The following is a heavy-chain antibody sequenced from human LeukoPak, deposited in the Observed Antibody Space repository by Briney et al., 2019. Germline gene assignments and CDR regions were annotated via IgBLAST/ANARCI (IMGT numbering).Heavy chain of an antibody. Sequence: PGRSLRLSCAASGLTFSIYGRHWVRQAPGKGLEWVEVIWHDGRNKYYAYSVKGRFTISRDNSKSTLYLQMNSLRPEDTAVYYCAKAYYDTSGYYYFDYWGHGTLVTVSS. CDR3: AKAYYDTSGYYYFDY. J-gene: IGHJ4*01. CDR2: IWHDGRNK. CDR1: GLTFSIYG. V-gene: IGHV3-33*03. D-gene: IGHD3-22*01.